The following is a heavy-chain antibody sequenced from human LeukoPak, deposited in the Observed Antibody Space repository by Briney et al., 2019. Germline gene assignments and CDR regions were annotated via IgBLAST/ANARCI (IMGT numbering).Heavy chain of an antibody. Sequence: SVKVSCKASGYTFTGYYMHWVRQAPGQGLEWMGRIIPIFGTANYAQKFQGRVTITTDESTSTAYMELSSLRSEDTAVYYCARLAVAGKFDYWGQGTLVTVSS. CDR2: IIPIFGTA. J-gene: IGHJ4*02. CDR3: ARLAVAGKFDY. D-gene: IGHD6-19*01. CDR1: GYTFTGYY. V-gene: IGHV1-69*05.